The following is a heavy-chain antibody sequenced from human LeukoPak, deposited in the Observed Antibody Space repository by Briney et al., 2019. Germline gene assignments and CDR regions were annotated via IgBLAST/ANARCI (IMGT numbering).Heavy chain of an antibody. D-gene: IGHD3-22*01. V-gene: IGHV4-39*07. Sequence: SETLSLTCTVSGGSISSSSYYWGWIRQPPGKGLEWIGSIYYSGSTYYNPSLKSRVTISVDTSKNQFSLKLSSVTAADTAVYYCARDRLIGHEVVQTFDYWGQGTLVTVSS. J-gene: IGHJ4*02. CDR1: GGSISSSSYY. CDR2: IYYSGST. CDR3: ARDRLIGHEVVQTFDY.